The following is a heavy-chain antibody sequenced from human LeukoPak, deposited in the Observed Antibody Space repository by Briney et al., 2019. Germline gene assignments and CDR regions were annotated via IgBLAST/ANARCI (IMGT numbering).Heavy chain of an antibody. D-gene: IGHD3-10*01. CDR3: ARGPKYYYGSGSYYRYNAFDI. CDR1: GGSFSGYY. Sequence: PSGTLSLTCAVYGGSFSGYYWSWIRQPPGKGLEWIGEINHSGSTNYNPSLKSRVTISVDTSKNQFSLKLSSVTAADTAVYYCARGPKYYYGSGSYYRYNAFDIWGQGTMVTVSS. J-gene: IGHJ3*02. V-gene: IGHV4-34*01. CDR2: INHSGST.